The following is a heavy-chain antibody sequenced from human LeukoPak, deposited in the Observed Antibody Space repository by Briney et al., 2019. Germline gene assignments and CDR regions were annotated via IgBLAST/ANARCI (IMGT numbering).Heavy chain of an antibody. CDR3: AGDYGEHYYGMDV. D-gene: IGHD4-17*01. Sequence: GGSLRLSCSASGFTFGNYPMHWVRQAPGKGLEYVSAISSNGGSPYYADSVKGRFTISRDNSKNTLYLQMNSLRAEDTAVYYCAGDYGEHYYGMDVWGQGTTVTVSS. CDR2: ISSNGGSP. J-gene: IGHJ6*02. V-gene: IGHV3-64*04. CDR1: GFTFGNYP.